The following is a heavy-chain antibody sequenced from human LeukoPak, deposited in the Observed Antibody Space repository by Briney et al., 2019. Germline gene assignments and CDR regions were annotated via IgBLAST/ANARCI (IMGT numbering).Heavy chain of an antibody. D-gene: IGHD4-17*01. CDR3: AKDSAPTVTTGDAFDI. CDR2: LYSGGDT. Sequence: GGSLRLSCAASGFTVSSNYINWVRQAPGKGLEWVSVLYSGGDTYYADSVKGRFTVSRDNSKNTLYLQMNSLRAEDTAVYYCAKDSAPTVTTGDAFDIWGQGTMVTVSS. J-gene: IGHJ3*02. V-gene: IGHV3-53*01. CDR1: GFTVSSNY.